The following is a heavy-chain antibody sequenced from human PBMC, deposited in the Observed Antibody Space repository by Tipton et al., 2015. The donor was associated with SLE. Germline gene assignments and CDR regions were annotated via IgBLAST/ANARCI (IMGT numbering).Heavy chain of an antibody. CDR2: INSAGSVV. Sequence: SLRLSCTTSGFTFSSYPMIWVRQAPGKGLESVSYINSAGSVVHYADSVKGRFTISRDNAENSLSLQMSSLRAEDTAVYYCARGRSVVRSLADYWGQGTLVTVSS. CDR1: GFTFSSYP. J-gene: IGHJ4*02. D-gene: IGHD4-23*01. CDR3: ARGRSVVRSLADY. V-gene: IGHV3-48*01.